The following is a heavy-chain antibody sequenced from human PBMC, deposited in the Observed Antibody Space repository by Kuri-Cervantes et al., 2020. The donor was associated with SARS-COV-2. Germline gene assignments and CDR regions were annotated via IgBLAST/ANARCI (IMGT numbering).Heavy chain of an antibody. J-gene: IGHJ4*02. CDR2: IDSDGSAT. Sequence: GGSLRLSCAASGFSFSNSWMHWVRQAPGKGLVWVARIDSDGSATRYADSVKGRFTISRDNSKNTLYLQMNNLRAEDTAVYYCAKEAQPPYYYRSSGYYSDYWGRGTLVTVSS. CDR1: GFSFSNSW. V-gene: IGHV3-74*01. CDR3: AKEAQPPYYYRSSGYYSDY. D-gene: IGHD3-22*01.